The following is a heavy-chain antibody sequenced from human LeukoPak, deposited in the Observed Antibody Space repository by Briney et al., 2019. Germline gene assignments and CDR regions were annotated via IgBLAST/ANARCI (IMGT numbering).Heavy chain of an antibody. D-gene: IGHD3-22*01. CDR3: ASAWHLGIVVVMLDS. CDR1: GFTFITSW. Sequence: GESLRLSCAASGFTFITSWMSWLRQAPGKGLEWVAHIKPDGSEKYYVDSVKGRFTISRDNSKNTLYLQMNSLRVEDTAVYYCASAWHLGIVVVMLDSWGQGTLVTVSS. CDR2: IKPDGSEK. J-gene: IGHJ4*02. V-gene: IGHV3-7*01.